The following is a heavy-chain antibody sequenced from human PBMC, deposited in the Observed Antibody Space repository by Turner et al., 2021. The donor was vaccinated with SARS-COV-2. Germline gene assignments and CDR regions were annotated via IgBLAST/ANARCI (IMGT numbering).Heavy chain of an antibody. CDR3: VRPACSSTACYFYFDS. CDR2: VFSSGTT. Sequence: QVQLQESGPGLVKPSATLSLTCSVSGRSISSSSYYWGWIRQSPGKGLEWLATVFSSGTTYDNPSLNGRVSMSVDTSNNQFSLRLTSATVADTAVYYCVRPACSSTACYFYFDSWGQGILVTVSS. V-gene: IGHV4-39*01. J-gene: IGHJ4*02. D-gene: IGHD2-2*01. CDR1: GRSISSSSYY.